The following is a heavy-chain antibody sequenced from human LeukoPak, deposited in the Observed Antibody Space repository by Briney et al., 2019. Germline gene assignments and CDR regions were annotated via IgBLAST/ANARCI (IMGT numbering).Heavy chain of an antibody. J-gene: IGHJ3*02. CDR1: GGSISNYY. V-gene: IGHV4-59*01. CDR2: IYYSGST. Sequence: SETLSLTCNVSGGSISNYYWSWIRQPPGKGLEWIGYIYYSGSTNYNPSLKSRVTISVDTSKNQFSLKLSSVTAADTAVYYCAKDPRPFDAFDIWGQGTMVTVSS. CDR3: AKDPRPFDAFDI.